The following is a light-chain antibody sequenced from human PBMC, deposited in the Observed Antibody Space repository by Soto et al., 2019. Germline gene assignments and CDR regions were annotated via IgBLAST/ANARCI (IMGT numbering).Light chain of an antibody. J-gene: IGKJ5*01. CDR3: PQDRRSRLT. CDR2: GAS. V-gene: IGKV3-15*01. Sequence: IVMTRSAEPRAVSTGGSPSPSCRASQSVSSNLAWYQQKPGQAPRLLIYGASTRATGIPARFSVSCSGRKWNTTYSSGLCNPAEALYCPQDRRSRLTLGQGTRVEIK. CDR1: QSVSSN.